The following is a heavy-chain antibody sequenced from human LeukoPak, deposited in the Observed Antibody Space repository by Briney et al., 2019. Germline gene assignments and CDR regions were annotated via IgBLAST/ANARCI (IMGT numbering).Heavy chain of an antibody. Sequence: ASVTVSCKVSGYTLTELSMHWVRQAPGKGLEWMGGFDPEDGETIYAQKFQGRVTMTEDTSTDTAYMELSSLRSEDTAVYYCATLYDYVWGSYVWGQGTLVTVSS. J-gene: IGHJ4*02. CDR1: GYTLTELS. CDR2: FDPEDGET. D-gene: IGHD3-16*01. V-gene: IGHV1-24*01. CDR3: ATLYDYVWGSYV.